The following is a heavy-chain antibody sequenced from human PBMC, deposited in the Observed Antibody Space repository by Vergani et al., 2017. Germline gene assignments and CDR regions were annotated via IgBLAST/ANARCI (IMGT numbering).Heavy chain of an antibody. J-gene: IGHJ6*02. CDR3: AKARRPAANYYYYGMDV. Sequence: QVQLVESGGGVVQPGRSLRLSCAASGFTFSSHGMHWVRQAPGKGLEWVAVISYDGSNKYYADSVKGRFTISRDNSKNTLYLQMNSLRAEDTAVYYCAKARRPAANYYYYGMDVWGQGTTVTVSS. V-gene: IGHV3-30*18. CDR2: ISYDGSNK. D-gene: IGHD2-2*01. CDR1: GFTFSSHG.